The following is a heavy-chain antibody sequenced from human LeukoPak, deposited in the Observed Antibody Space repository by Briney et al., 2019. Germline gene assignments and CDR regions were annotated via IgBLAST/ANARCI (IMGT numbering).Heavy chain of an antibody. CDR3: ARNWVHNWFDP. D-gene: IGHD7-27*01. CDR2: TYHSGST. J-gene: IGHJ5*02. V-gene: IGHV4-38-2*02. CDR1: GYSISSGYY. Sequence: SETLSLTCTVSGYSISSGYYWGWIRQPPGKGLEWIGSTYHSGSTYYNPSLKSRVTISVDTSKNQFSLKLSSVTAADTAVYYCARNWVHNWFDPWGQGTLVTVSS.